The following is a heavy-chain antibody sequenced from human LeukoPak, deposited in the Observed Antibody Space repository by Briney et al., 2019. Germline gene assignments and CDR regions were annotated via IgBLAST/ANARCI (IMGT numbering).Heavy chain of an antibody. Sequence: GGSLRLSCAASGFTFSSYVMSWVRQAPGKGLEWVSSISNSGGSTYYADSVKGRFTISRDNSKNTLYLQMNSLRADDTAVYYCAREASGSYFHDWGQGTLVTVSS. CDR3: AREASGSYFHD. CDR2: ISNSGGST. D-gene: IGHD1-26*01. J-gene: IGHJ4*02. V-gene: IGHV3-23*01. CDR1: GFTFSSYV.